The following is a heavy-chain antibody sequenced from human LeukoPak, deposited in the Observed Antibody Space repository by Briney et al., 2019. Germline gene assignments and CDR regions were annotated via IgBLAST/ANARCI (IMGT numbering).Heavy chain of an antibody. D-gene: IGHD3-10*01. CDR1: GGSINNYY. Sequence: KPSETLSLTCTVSGGSINNYYWSWIRQPPGKGLEWIGNIYYSGSTNHNPSLKSRVTMSVDTAKNQFSLNLSSVTAADTAVYYCARILGGNHGPSFDYWGQGTLVTVSS. V-gene: IGHV4-59*12. CDR3: ARILGGNHGPSFDY. J-gene: IGHJ4*02. CDR2: IYYSGST.